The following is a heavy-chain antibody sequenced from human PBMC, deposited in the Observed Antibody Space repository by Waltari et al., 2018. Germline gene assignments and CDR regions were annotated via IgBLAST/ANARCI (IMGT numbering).Heavy chain of an antibody. V-gene: IGHV3-23*04. Sequence: EVQLVESGGGLVQPGGSLRLSCAASGFTFSSYAMSWVRQAPGKGLEWVSAISGSGGSTYYADSVKGRFTISRDNSKNTLYLQMNSLRAEDTAVYYCAKDRVLGWLQFSPADAFDIWGQGTMVTVSS. D-gene: IGHD5-12*01. CDR3: AKDRVLGWLQFSPADAFDI. CDR2: ISGSGGST. J-gene: IGHJ3*02. CDR1: GFTFSSYA.